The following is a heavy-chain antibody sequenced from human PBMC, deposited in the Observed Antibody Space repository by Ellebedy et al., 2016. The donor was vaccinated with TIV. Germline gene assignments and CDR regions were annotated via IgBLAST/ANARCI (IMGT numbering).Heavy chain of an antibody. J-gene: IGHJ5*02. CDR2: IYSSGST. V-gene: IGHV4-59*01. CDR3: ARDNYDILTGSDNWFDP. Sequence: PSETLSLTCTVSGGSISNYYWSLIRQPPGKGLEWIGYIYSSGSTNYNPSLKSRVTISVDTSKNQFSLKLSSVTAADTAVYYCARDNYDILTGSDNWFDPWGQGTLVTVSS. CDR1: GGSISNYY. D-gene: IGHD3-9*01.